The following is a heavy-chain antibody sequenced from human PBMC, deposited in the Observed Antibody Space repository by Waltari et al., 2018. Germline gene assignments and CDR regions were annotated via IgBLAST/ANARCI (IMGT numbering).Heavy chain of an antibody. Sequence: EVHLLESGGGLAQPGGSLRLSCAASGFNFISYAMSWVRQAPGKGLEWVSGIRDSGVITKYADSVKGRFTVSRDNSKNTVLLQLNSLRAEDTAIYYCARHLYSIDYLELGNWGQGTQVTVSS. CDR2: IRDSGVIT. D-gene: IGHD3-22*01. CDR3: ARHLYSIDYLELGN. CDR1: GFNFISYA. V-gene: IGHV3-23*01. J-gene: IGHJ4*02.